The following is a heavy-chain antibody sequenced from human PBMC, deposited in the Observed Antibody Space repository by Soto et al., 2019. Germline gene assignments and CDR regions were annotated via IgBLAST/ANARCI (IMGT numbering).Heavy chain of an antibody. J-gene: IGHJ3*02. CDR3: ATGYYLDYMNDALDI. CDR1: GFTFSDYY. Sequence: QVQLVESGGGLVKPGGSLRLSCAASGFTFSDYYMSWIRQAPGTGLEWVSYISSSGSTIYYADSVKGRFTIARDNAKNSLYLQMNSLRAEDTAVYYCATGYYLDYMNDALDIWGQGTMVTVYS. V-gene: IGHV3-11*01. D-gene: IGHD2-15*01. CDR2: ISSSGSTI.